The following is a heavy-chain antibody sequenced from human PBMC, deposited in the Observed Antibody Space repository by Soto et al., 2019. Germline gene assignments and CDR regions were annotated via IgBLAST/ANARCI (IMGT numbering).Heavy chain of an antibody. J-gene: IGHJ6*03. Sequence: SETLSLTCAVYGGSFSGYYWSWIRQPPGKGLEWIGEINHSGSTNYNPSLKSRVTISVDTSKNQFSLKLSSVTAADTAVYYCARAYWNYYYYYYMDVWGKGTTVTVSS. CDR2: INHSGST. V-gene: IGHV4-34*01. D-gene: IGHD1-1*01. CDR1: GGSFSGYY. CDR3: ARAYWNYYYYYYMDV.